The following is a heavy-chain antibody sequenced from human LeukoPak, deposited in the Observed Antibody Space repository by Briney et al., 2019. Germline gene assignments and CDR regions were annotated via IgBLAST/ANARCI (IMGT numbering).Heavy chain of an antibody. Sequence: GGSLRLSCAASGFTFSSYAMSWVRQAPGKGLEWVSAIRGSGGNTYYADSVKGRFTISRDNSENTLYLQMNSLRAEDTAVYYCAKYKWELPRANYFDYWGQGTLVTVSS. CDR3: AKYKWELPRANYFDY. D-gene: IGHD1-26*01. CDR1: GFTFSSYA. V-gene: IGHV3-23*01. CDR2: IRGSGGNT. J-gene: IGHJ4*02.